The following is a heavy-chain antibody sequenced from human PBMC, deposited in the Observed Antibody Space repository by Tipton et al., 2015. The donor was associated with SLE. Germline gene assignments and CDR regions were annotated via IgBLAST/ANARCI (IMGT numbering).Heavy chain of an antibody. D-gene: IGHD2/OR15-2a*01. Sequence: TLSLTCTVSGGSMTRGGYYWNWIRQHPRTGLEWIGYIYHSGSTYYNPSLKSRVRFSVDTSKNQFSLNLNYVTAADTAVYFCARSHDSTAYRGTCDIWGQGTMVAVSS. CDR2: IYHSGST. CDR1: GGSMTRGGYY. V-gene: IGHV4-31*03. CDR3: ARSHDSTAYRGTCDI. J-gene: IGHJ3*02.